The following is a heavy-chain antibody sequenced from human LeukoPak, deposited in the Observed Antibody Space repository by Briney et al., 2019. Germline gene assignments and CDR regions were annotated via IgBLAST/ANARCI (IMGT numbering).Heavy chain of an antibody. Sequence: SETPSLTCTVSGGSISSYYWSWIRQPPGKGLEWIGYIYYSGSTYYNPSLKSRVTISVDTSKNQFSLKLSSVTAADTAVYYCARDRNYYGSGSYYRLLDYWGQGTLVTVSS. D-gene: IGHD3-10*01. CDR1: GGSISSYY. CDR3: ARDRNYYGSGSYYRLLDY. V-gene: IGHV4-59*12. J-gene: IGHJ4*02. CDR2: IYYSGST.